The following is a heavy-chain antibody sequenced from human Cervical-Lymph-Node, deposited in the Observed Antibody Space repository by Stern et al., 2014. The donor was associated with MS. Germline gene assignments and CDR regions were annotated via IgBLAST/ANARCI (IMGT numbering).Heavy chain of an antibody. D-gene: IGHD3-22*01. CDR2: INTNTGNP. CDR1: GYTFTSYA. CDR3: ARESPAPHYYDSSGYDLHY. J-gene: IGHJ4*02. Sequence: QVQLVQSGSEFKKTGASVKVYCKASGYTFTSYAMNWVRQAPGQEFEWMGWINTNTGNPTYAQGFTGRVVFSLDNSASTAYLQISSLKAEDTAVYYCARESPAPHYYDSSGYDLHYWGQGTLVTVSS. V-gene: IGHV7-4-1*02.